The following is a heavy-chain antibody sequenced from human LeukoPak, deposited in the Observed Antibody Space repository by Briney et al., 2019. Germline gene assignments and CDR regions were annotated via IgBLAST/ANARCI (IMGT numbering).Heavy chain of an antibody. D-gene: IGHD3-10*01. CDR2: VSYDGSNK. CDR1: GFTFSSYA. Sequence: GGSLRLSCAASGFTFSSYAMHWVRQAPGKGLEWVAVVSYDGSNKYYADSVKGRFTISRDNSKNTLYLQMNSLRAEDTAVYYCARDLYYFGSGSYTYYMDVWGKGTTATVSS. V-gene: IGHV3-30*04. J-gene: IGHJ6*03. CDR3: ARDLYYFGSGSYTYYMDV.